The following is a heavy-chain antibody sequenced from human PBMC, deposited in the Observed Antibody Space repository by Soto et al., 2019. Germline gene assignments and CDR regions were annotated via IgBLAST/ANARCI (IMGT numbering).Heavy chain of an antibody. CDR2: ISGSGGST. Sequence: GGSLRLSCAASGFTFSSYAMSWVRQAPGKGLEWVSAISGSGGSTYYADSVKGRFTISRDNSKNTLYLQMNSLRAEDTAVYYGAKGSCSGGSCYGANAFDIWGQGTMVTVSS. CDR1: GFTFSSYA. CDR3: AKGSCSGGSCYGANAFDI. V-gene: IGHV3-23*01. J-gene: IGHJ3*02. D-gene: IGHD2-15*01.